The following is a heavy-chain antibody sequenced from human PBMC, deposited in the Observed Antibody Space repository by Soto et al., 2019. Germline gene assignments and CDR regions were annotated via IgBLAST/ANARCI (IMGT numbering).Heavy chain of an antibody. Sequence: PSETLSLTCSVSAGSISDISYCWGWIRQPPGKGLQWIGCMFYSGATYYNPSLKNRVTLSVDTSNNEFSLKLVSVTAPDTAVYYCARHKSGSDWLDPWGQGTLVTVSS. D-gene: IGHD2-15*01. CDR2: MFYSGAT. CDR3: ARHKSGSDWLDP. V-gene: IGHV4-39*01. J-gene: IGHJ5*02. CDR1: AGSISDISYC.